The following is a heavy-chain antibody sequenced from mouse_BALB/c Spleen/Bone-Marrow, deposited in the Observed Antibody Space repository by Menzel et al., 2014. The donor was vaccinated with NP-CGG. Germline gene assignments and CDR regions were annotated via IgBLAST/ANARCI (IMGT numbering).Heavy chain of an antibody. Sequence: QVQLQQSGAELARPGASVKMSCKASGYTFTYYTIHWVKQRPGQDLEWIGYINPTSGYTNYNQKFKDKATVTADKSSSTAYLQLNSLTSEGSAVYYCARDWTIPFAYWGQGTLVTVSA. CDR3: ARDWTIPFAY. V-gene: IGHV1-4*01. J-gene: IGHJ3*01. D-gene: IGHD1-1*02. CDR2: INPTSGYT. CDR1: GYTFTYYT.